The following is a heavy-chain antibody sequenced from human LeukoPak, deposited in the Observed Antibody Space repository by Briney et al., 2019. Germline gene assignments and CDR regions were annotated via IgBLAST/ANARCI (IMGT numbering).Heavy chain of an antibody. J-gene: IGHJ5*02. CDR1: GGSISGSSYY. D-gene: IGHD6-6*01. Sequence: SETLSLTCTVSGGSISGSSYYWGWIRQPPGKGLEWIGSIYYSGSTYYNPSLKSRVTISVDTSKNQFSLKLSSVTAADTAVYYCARDRSLSSSSAGNWFDPWGQGTLVTVSS. CDR3: ARDRSLSSSSAGNWFDP. CDR2: IYYSGST. V-gene: IGHV4-39*07.